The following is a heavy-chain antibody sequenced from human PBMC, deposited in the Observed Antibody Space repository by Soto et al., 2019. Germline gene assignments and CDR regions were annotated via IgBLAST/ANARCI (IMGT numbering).Heavy chain of an antibody. CDR2: MNPNSGNT. J-gene: IGHJ4*02. Sequence: QVQLVQSGAEVKKPGASVKVSCKASGYTFTSYDINWVRQATGQGLEWMGWMNPNSGNTGYAQKFQGRVTMTRNTSISTAYMELSSLRSEDTAVYYCARASKLGYCSSTSCYKQRTTVPTSDYWGQGTLVTVSS. CDR1: GYTFTSYD. V-gene: IGHV1-8*01. D-gene: IGHD2-2*02. CDR3: ARASKLGYCSSTSCYKQRTTVPTSDY.